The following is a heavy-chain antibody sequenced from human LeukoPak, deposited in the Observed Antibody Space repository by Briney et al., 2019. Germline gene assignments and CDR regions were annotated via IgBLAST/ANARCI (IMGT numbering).Heavy chain of an antibody. CDR1: GYTFTSYG. CDR3: ARDGSLPGIVGAAKPFDY. CDR2: ISAYNGNT. Sequence: GASVKVSCKASGYTFTSYGISWVRQAPGQGLKWMGWISAYNGNTKNAQKLQGRVTMTTDTSTSTAYMELRSLRSDDTAVYYCARDGSLPGIVGAAKPFDYWGQGTLVTVSS. D-gene: IGHD1-26*01. V-gene: IGHV1-18*01. J-gene: IGHJ4*02.